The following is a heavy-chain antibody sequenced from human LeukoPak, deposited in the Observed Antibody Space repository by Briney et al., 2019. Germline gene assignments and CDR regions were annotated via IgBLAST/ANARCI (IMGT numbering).Heavy chain of an antibody. CDR2: ISPYSGAT. D-gene: IGHD3-10*01. Sequence: GASVKVSCKAAGYTFSGTGWYLYWLRQAPGQGLECMGWISPYSGATHYAQTVQGRVAMTRDTSISTAYMELSRLLPDERAVYYCARDGPAQMVDFDYWGQGTLVTVSS. CDR3: ARDGPAQMVDFDY. J-gene: IGHJ4*02. V-gene: IGHV1-2*02. CDR1: GYTFSGTGWY.